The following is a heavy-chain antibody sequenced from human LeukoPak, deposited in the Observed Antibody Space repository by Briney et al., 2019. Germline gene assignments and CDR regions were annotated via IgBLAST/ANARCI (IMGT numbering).Heavy chain of an antibody. CDR1: GGSISSGGYY. D-gene: IGHD2-21*02. CDR2: IYYSGST. V-gene: IGHV4-30-4*01. Sequence: SETLSLTCTVSGGSISSGGYYWSWIRQPPGKGLEWIGYIYYSGSTYYNPSLKSRVTISVDTSKKQFSLTLSSVTAADTAVYYCARDAGYCGGDCPLWFDPWGPGTLVTVSS. CDR3: ARDAGYCGGDCPLWFDP. J-gene: IGHJ5*02.